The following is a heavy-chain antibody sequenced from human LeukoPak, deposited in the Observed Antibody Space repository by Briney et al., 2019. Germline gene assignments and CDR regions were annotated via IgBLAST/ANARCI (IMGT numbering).Heavy chain of an antibody. D-gene: IGHD6-13*01. CDR3: AKDGGIAAAGTFDY. CDR1: GFTFSTYG. Sequence: GGSLRLSCAASGFTFSTYGMHWVRQAPGQGLEWVAVIPPDGSPKYYADSVKGRFTISRDNSKNTLFLEMSRLRAEDTAVYYCAKDGGIAAAGTFDYWGQGTLVTVSS. V-gene: IGHV3-30*18. CDR2: IPPDGSPK. J-gene: IGHJ4*02.